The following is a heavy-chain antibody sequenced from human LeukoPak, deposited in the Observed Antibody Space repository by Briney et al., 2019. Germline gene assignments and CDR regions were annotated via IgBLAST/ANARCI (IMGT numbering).Heavy chain of an antibody. D-gene: IGHD1-26*01. CDR1: GFTFSSYA. CDR2: ISYDGSNK. CDR3: ARVEDSGSYSSLDY. V-gene: IGHV3-30*04. J-gene: IGHJ4*02. Sequence: GGSLRLPCAATGFTFSSYAMHWVRQAPGKGLEWVAVISYDGSNKYYADSVKGRFTISRDNSKNTLYLQMNSLRAEDTAVYYCARVEDSGSYSSLDYWGQGTLVTVSS.